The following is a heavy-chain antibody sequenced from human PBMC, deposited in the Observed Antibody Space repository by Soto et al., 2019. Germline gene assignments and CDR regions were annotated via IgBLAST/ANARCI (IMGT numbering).Heavy chain of an antibody. J-gene: IGHJ2*01. D-gene: IGHD3-3*01. CDR2: IVPIFGTK. CDR3: ARDRRDQTIFGMVGYFEL. V-gene: IGHV1-69*06. Sequence: QVQLVQSGAEVKKPGYSVKVSCKPSGGSFSSHAVSWVRQAPGQGLEWVGGIVPIFGTKNYAEKFQGRLTITADKSTSTVYMDLSSLKSEDTAVEFCARDRRDQTIFGMVGYFELRGRGTLVSVSS. CDR1: GGSFSSHA.